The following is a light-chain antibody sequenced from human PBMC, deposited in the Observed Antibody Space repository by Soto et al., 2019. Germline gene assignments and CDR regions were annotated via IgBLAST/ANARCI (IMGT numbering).Light chain of an antibody. J-gene: IGLJ2*01. Sequence: QSVLTQPASVSGSLGQSITISCTGTSSDVGGYNYVSWYQQHPGKAPKLMIYGVSNRPSGVSHRFSGSKSGNTASLTISGLQAEDEADYYCSSYTSISTHVIFGGGTKLTVL. CDR1: SSDVGGYNY. CDR3: SSYTSISTHVI. V-gene: IGLV2-14*01. CDR2: GVS.